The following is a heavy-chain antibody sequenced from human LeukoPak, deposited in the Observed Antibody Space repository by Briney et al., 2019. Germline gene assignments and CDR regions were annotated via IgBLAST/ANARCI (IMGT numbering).Heavy chain of an antibody. CDR3: ARGGCRVCSGGGPYVD. D-gene: IGHD2-15*01. V-gene: IGHV3-21*01. J-gene: IGHJ4*02. CDR1: GFTFSSYS. CDR2: ISSSSSYI. Sequence: GGSLRLSCAASGFTFSSYSMNWVRQAPGEGLEWGASISSSSSYIYYADSVKGRFTISRDNAKNSLYLQMNSLRAEDTAVYYCARGGCRVCSGGGPYVDWCQGTLVTVSS.